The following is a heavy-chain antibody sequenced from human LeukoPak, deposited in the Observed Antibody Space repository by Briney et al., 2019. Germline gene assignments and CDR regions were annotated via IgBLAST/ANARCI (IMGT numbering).Heavy chain of an antibody. CDR3: ARDTGSNYCTNGVCSRDNWFDP. V-gene: IGHV1-2*02. CDR1: GYTFTGYY. Sequence: GASVKVSCKASGYTFTGYYMHWVRQAPGQGLEWMGWINPNSGGTNYAQKFQGRVTMTRDTSISTAYMELSRLRSEDTAVYYCARDTGSNYCTNGVCSRDNWFDPWGQGTLVTVSS. CDR2: INPNSGGT. D-gene: IGHD2-8*01. J-gene: IGHJ5*02.